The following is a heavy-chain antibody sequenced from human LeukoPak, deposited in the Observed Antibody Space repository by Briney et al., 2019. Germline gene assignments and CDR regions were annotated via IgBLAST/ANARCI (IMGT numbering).Heavy chain of an antibody. CDR1: GGSISSGSYY. CDR3: AREERFSYNWFDP. V-gene: IGHV4-61*02. Sequence: SQTLSLTCTVSGGSISSGSYYWSWIRQPAGTGLEWIGRIYTSGSTDYNPSLKSRVTISLGTSKNQCSLKLSSVTAADTAVYYCAREERFSYNWFDPWGQGTLVTVSS. D-gene: IGHD3-3*01. J-gene: IGHJ5*02. CDR2: IYTSGST.